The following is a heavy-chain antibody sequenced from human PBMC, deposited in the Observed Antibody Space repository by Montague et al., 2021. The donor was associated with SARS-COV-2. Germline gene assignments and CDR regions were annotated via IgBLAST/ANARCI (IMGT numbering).Heavy chain of an antibody. Sequence: SLRLSCAASGFTFSSYGMHWVRQAPGKGLEWVALIWYYGSNKYYADSVKGRFTISRDNSKNTLYLQMNSLRAEDTAVYYCARDLGAVAGGYYYYYSGMDVWGQGTTVTVSS. D-gene: IGHD6-19*01. J-gene: IGHJ6*02. CDR2: IWYYGSNK. CDR1: GFTFSSYG. CDR3: ARDLGAVAGGYYYYYSGMDV. V-gene: IGHV3-33*01.